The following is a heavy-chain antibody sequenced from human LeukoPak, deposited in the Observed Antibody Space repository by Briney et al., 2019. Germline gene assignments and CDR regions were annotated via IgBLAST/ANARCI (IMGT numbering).Heavy chain of an antibody. CDR1: GFTFSSYE. D-gene: IGHD4-17*01. V-gene: IGHV3-48*03. Sequence: QPGGSLRLSCAVPGFTFSSYEMNWVRQAPGKGLEWVSYISRSGTTIYYADSVKGRFTISRDNAKNSLYLQMNSLRAEDTAVYYCAREMHGDDDYWGQGTLVTVSS. J-gene: IGHJ4*02. CDR2: ISRSGTTI. CDR3: AREMHGDDDY.